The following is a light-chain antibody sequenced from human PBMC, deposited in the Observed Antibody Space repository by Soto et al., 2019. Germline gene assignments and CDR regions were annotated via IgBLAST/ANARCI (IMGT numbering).Light chain of an antibody. V-gene: IGKV1-5*03. Sequence: DIQMTQSPSTLSASVGDRVTITCRASQNIGRSLAWYQQKPGKAPKVLIYQASSLDSGVPSRFSGRGFGTQFTLTISTLQPDDFATYSCQQYEYYWTFGHGTKVDIK. CDR2: QAS. J-gene: IGKJ1*01. CDR3: QQYEYYWT. CDR1: QNIGRS.